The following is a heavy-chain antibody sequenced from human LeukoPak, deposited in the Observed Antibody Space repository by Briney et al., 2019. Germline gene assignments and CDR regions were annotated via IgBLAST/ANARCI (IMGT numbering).Heavy chain of an antibody. V-gene: IGHV1-3*01. CDR2: MNGGNGNT. J-gene: IGHJ6*03. CDR1: GYIFTDYA. D-gene: IGHD2-15*01. CDR3: ARGRGTSGSNRDFYYYYYMDV. Sequence: ASVKVSCKASGYIFTDYAIHWLRQAPGQRPEWMGWMNGGNGNTKYSQKFQGRITLIRDTSAATAYMELSSLRHDDLAVYYCARGRGTSGSNRDFYYYYYMDVWGKGTTVTVSS.